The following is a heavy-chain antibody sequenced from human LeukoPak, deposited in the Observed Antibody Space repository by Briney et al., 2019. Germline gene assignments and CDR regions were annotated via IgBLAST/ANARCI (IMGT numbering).Heavy chain of an antibody. V-gene: IGHV3-30-3*01. J-gene: IGHJ4*02. CDR2: ISYDGSNK. CDR1: GFTFSSYA. Sequence: GGSLRLSCAASGFTFSSYAMHWVRRAPGKGLEWVAVISYDGSNKYYADSVKGRFTISRDNSKNTLYLQMNSLRAEDTAVYYCAREDGSSSYLFDYWGQGTLVTVSS. CDR3: AREDGSSSYLFDY. D-gene: IGHD6-6*01.